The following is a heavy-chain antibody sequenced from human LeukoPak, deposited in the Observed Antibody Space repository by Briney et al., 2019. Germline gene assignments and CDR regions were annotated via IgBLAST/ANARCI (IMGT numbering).Heavy chain of an antibody. CDR2: ITADGSET. J-gene: IGHJ4*02. D-gene: IGHD3-10*01. CDR3: ARYGSGSYLKDPFDH. V-gene: IGHV3-74*01. CDR1: GFAFSNYW. Sequence: GGSLRLSCAASGFAFSNYWMHWVRRAPGKGLVWLSQITADGSETTYPDSVKGRFTIFRDNAKNTLFLQMNSLRDEDTAVYYCARYGSGSYLKDPFDHWGQGTLATVSS.